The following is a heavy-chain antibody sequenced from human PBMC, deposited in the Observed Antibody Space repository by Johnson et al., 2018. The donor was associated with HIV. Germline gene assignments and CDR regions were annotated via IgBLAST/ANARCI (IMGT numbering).Heavy chain of an antibody. D-gene: IGHD5-18*01. CDR2: IKSKTDGGTT. CDR1: GFTFSSAW. J-gene: IGHJ3*02. CDR3: TTDKQLWLTVDI. V-gene: IGHV3-15*01. Sequence: EMQLVESGGGLVQAGGSLRLSCAASGFTFSSAWMSWVRQAPGKGLEWVGRIKSKTDGGTTDYAAPVKDRFTISRDDSKNTLYLQMNSLKTEDTAVYYCTTDKQLWLTVDIWGQGTMVTVSS.